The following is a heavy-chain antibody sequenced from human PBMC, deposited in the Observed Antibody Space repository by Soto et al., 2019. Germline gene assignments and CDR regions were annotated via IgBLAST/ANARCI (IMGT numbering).Heavy chain of an antibody. CDR1: GYTFTSYG. Sequence: QVQLVQSGAEVKKPGASVKVSCKASGYTFTSYGISWVRQAPGQGLEWMGWISAYNGNTNYAQKLQGRVTMTTDTATSKAYMELRSLRSDDTAVYYCARSFGEDTAMVYYYYGMDVWGQGTTVTVSS. V-gene: IGHV1-18*01. CDR2: ISAYNGNT. D-gene: IGHD5-18*01. J-gene: IGHJ6*02. CDR3: ARSFGEDTAMVYYYYGMDV.